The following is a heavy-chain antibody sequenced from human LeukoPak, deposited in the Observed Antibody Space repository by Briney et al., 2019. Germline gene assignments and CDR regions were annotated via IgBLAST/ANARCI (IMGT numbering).Heavy chain of an antibody. CDR2: ISHSGRTM. J-gene: IGHJ6*03. Sequence: GGSLRLSRAASGFTFSDYYMSWIRQAPGKGLEWVSYISHSGRTMYYADSVKSRFTISRDNAKNSLYLQMNSLRAGDTAVYYCARDSIVRGNIGNDMDVWGKGTTVTVSS. V-gene: IGHV3-11*01. CDR1: GFTFSDYY. CDR3: ARDSIVRGNIGNDMDV. D-gene: IGHD2-8*01.